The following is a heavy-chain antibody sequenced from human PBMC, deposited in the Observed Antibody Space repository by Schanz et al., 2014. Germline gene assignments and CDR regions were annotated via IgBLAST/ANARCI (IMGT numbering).Heavy chain of an antibody. J-gene: IGHJ3*02. D-gene: IGHD4-4*01. CDR3: AKDRWRATVMVDAFDI. CDR1: GFTFTNYA. Sequence: QVQLVESGGGVVQPGKSLRVSCAASGFTFTNYALHWVRQAPGKGLEWVAVISYDGSFEDYLDSVKGRFTISRDNSKNTLYLQMSSLRAEDTAVYFCAKDRWRATVMVDAFDIWGQGTKVTVSS. CDR2: ISYDGSFE. V-gene: IGHV3-30*04.